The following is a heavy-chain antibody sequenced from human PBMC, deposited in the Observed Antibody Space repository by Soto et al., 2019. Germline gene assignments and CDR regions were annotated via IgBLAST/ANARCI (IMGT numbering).Heavy chain of an antibody. Sequence: SETLSLTCTVSGGSISSYYWSWIRQPPGKGLEWIGYIYYSGSTNYNPSLKSRVTISVDTSKNQFSLKLSSVTAADTAVYYCARHPHCSSTSCYPGSWFDPWGQGTLVTVSS. CDR1: GGSISSYY. CDR2: IYYSGST. CDR3: ARHPHCSSTSCYPGSWFDP. V-gene: IGHV4-59*08. J-gene: IGHJ5*02. D-gene: IGHD2-2*01.